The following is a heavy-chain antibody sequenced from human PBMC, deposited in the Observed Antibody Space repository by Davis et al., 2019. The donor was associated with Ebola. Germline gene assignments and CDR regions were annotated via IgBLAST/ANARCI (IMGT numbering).Heavy chain of an antibody. J-gene: IGHJ4*02. CDR3: ARAQFPTTSDH. D-gene: IGHD1-1*01. CDR1: GYTFTGYY. V-gene: IGHV1-18*04. CDR2: INPHNGNT. Sequence: ASVQVSCKASGYTFTGYYMHWVRQAPGQGLEWTGRINPHNGNTNYAQNVQGRVTMTTDTSTSTAYMEVGILRSDDTAVYYCARAQFPTTSDHWGQGTLVTVSS.